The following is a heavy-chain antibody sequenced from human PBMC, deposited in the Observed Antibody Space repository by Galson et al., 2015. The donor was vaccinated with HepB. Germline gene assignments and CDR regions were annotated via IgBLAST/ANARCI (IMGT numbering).Heavy chain of an antibody. CDR1: GFTFSTCN. V-gene: IGHV3-21*01. CDR2: ISSGTTDI. J-gene: IGHJ3*02. Sequence: SLRLSCAASGFTFSTCNMNWVRQGPGKGLEWVSSISSGTTDIHYADSVKGRFTISRDNAKNSLYLQMNSLRAEDTAVYYCAREARVCYGERCNWGISGSEIWGQGTWVTV. D-gene: IGHD7-27*01. CDR3: AREARVCYGERCNWGISGSEI.